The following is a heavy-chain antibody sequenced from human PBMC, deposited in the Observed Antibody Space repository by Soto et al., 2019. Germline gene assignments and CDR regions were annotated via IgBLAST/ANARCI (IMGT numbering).Heavy chain of an antibody. J-gene: IGHJ5*02. CDR1: GFTFSDYA. Sequence: QVKLVESGGGVVQPGRSLRLSCVVSGFTFSDYAFHWVRQAPGKGLEWVAVISDDGPNKFYPDSVKGRFAISRDNSKNTLYLQMYSLRAEDTAIYYCAREMGRFRGGNNGFDPWGQGTLVTVSS. CDR3: AREMGRFRGGNNGFDP. V-gene: IGHV3-30*09. D-gene: IGHD1-26*01. CDR2: ISDDGPNK.